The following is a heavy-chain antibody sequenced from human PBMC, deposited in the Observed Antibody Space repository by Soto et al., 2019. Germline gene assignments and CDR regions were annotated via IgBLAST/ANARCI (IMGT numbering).Heavy chain of an antibody. CDR2: INVGNGNT. D-gene: IGHD3-10*01. V-gene: IGHV1-3*01. Sequence: QVQLVQSGSEVKQPGASVKVSCKASGYTFTGSAMHWVRQAPGQRPEWLGWINVGNGNTRYSQKLEGRVTITRDTSASTAYMELSSLSSEDTAAYCCARDPFPGGMDVWGQGTTVTVSS. CDR3: ARDPFPGGMDV. J-gene: IGHJ6*02. CDR1: GYTFTGSA.